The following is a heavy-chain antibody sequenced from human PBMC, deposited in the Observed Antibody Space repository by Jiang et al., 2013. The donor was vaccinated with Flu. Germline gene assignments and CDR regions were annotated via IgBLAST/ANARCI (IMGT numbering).Heavy chain of an antibody. V-gene: IGHV4-59*01. Sequence: SINNDYWSWIRQPQEGTGVDWVYLLQWEHQLQPLPSRLESPISIDASKNQVSLKLSSVTAADTAVYYCARSECSGSICAYYYYGLDVWGKGTTVTVSS. CDR1: SINNDY. D-gene: IGHD2-15*01. CDR3: ARSECSGSICAYYYYGLDV. CDR2: LLQWEH. J-gene: IGHJ6*04.